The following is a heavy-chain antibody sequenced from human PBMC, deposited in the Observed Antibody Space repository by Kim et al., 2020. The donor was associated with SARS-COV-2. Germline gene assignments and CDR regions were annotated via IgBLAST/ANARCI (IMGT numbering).Heavy chain of an antibody. CDR3: APRGSYLDY. CDR2: GNT. V-gene: IGHV1-18*01. J-gene: IGHJ4*02. Sequence: GNTNYAQKLQGRVTMTTDTSTSTAYMERRGLRSDDTAVYYCAPRGSYLDYWGQGTLVTVSS. D-gene: IGHD1-26*01.